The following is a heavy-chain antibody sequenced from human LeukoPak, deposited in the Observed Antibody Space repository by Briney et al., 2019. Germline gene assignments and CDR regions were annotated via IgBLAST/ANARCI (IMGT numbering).Heavy chain of an antibody. CDR2: IYYSGST. J-gene: IGHJ4*02. Sequence: SETLSLTCTVSGGSISSYYWSWIRQPPGKGLEWIGYIYYSGSTNYNPSLKSRVTISVDTSKNQFSLKLSSVTAADAAAYYCARHWNESFFDYWGQGTLVTVSS. D-gene: IGHD1-1*01. CDR1: GGSISSYY. CDR3: ARHWNESFFDY. V-gene: IGHV4-59*08.